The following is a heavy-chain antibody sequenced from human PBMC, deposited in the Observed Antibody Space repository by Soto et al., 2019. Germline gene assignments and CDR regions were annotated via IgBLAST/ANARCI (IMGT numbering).Heavy chain of an antibody. D-gene: IGHD6-19*01. V-gene: IGHV1-8*01. J-gene: IGHJ1*01. CDR3: ARSEDGWPTEVYFQH. CDR2: MNPNSGNT. CDR1: GYTFTSYD. Sequence: GASVKVSWKASGYTFTSYDINWVRQATGQGLEWMGWMNPNSGNTGYAQKFQGRVTMTRNTSISTAYMELSSLRSEDTAVYYCARSEDGWPTEVYFQHWGQGTLVTVSS.